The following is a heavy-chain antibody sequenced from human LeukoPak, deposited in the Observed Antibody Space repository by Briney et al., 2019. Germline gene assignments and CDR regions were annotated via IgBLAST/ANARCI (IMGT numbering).Heavy chain of an antibody. CDR3: ARGIPPDDAFDI. CDR2: IIPIFGTA. CDR1: GGTFSSYA. V-gene: IGHV1-69*13. D-gene: IGHD1-14*01. Sequence: ASVKVSCEASGGTFSSYAISWVRQAPGQGLEWMGGIIPIFGTANYAQKFQGSVTITADESTSTAYMELSSLRSGDTAVYYCARGIPPDDAFDIWGQGTMVTVSS. J-gene: IGHJ3*02.